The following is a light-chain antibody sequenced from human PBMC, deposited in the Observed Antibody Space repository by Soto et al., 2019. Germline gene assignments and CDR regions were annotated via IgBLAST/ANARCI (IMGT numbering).Light chain of an antibody. J-gene: IGKJ2*01. CDR1: QSISSW. CDR2: DAS. Sequence: DIQMTQSPSTLSASVGDRVTITSRASQSISSWLAWYQQKPGNAPKLLIYDASNLESGVPSRLSGSGAGTEFALAISSLQPDDVAADYWQQDNSYGPDTFGRGTKLEIK. V-gene: IGKV1-5*01. CDR3: QQDNSYGPDT.